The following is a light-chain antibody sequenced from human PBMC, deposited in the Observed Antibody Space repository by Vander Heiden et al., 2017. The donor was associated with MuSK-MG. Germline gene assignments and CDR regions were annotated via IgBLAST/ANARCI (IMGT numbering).Light chain of an antibody. CDR3: GTWDTSLSAWV. J-gene: IGLJ3*02. Sequence: QSVLTQPPSVSAAPGQKVTIPCSGSTSNIGNNYVSWYQHFPGTAPKVLIYDNDDRRSEVPDRFSASKSGTSATPAITGLQTADEADYYCGTWDTSLSAWVFGGGTKLTVL. CDR1: TSNIGNNY. V-gene: IGLV1-51*01. CDR2: DND.